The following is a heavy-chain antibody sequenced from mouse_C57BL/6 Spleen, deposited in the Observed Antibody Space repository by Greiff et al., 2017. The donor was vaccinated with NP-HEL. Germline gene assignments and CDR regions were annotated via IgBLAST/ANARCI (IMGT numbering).Heavy chain of an antibody. J-gene: IGHJ1*03. V-gene: IGHV2-5*01. CDR3: AKNQYYGSDWYFDV. Sequence: QVQLQQSGPGLVQPSQSLSITCTVSGFSLTSYGVHWVRQSPGKGLEWLGVIWRGGSTDYNAAFMSRLSITKDNSKSQVFFKMNSLQADDTAIYYCAKNQYYGSDWYFDVWGTGTTVTVSS. CDR2: IWRGGST. D-gene: IGHD1-1*01. CDR1: GFSLTSYG.